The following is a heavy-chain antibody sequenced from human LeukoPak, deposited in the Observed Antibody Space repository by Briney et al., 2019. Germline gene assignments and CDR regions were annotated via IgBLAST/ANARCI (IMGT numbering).Heavy chain of an antibody. CDR1: GFTFSSYS. CDR3: ARGQPQQLALDY. CDR2: INHSGST. J-gene: IGHJ4*02. V-gene: IGHV4-34*01. Sequence: GSLRLSCAASGFTFSSYSMNWIRQPPGKGLEWIGEINHSGSTNYNPSLKSRVTISVDTSKNQFSLKLSSVTAADTAVYYCARGQPQQLALDYWGQGTLVTVSS. D-gene: IGHD6-13*01.